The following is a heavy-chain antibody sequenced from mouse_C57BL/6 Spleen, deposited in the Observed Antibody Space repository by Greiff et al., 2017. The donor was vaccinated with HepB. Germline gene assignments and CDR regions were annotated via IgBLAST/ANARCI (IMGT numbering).Heavy chain of an antibody. Sequence: QVQLQQPGAELVRPGSSVKLSCKASGYTFTSYWMDWVKQRPGQGLEWIGNIYPSDSETHYNQKFKYKATLTVDKSSSTAYMQLSSLTSEDSAVYYCAREGYYSNPYAMDYWGQGTSVTVSS. CDR1: GYTFTSYW. D-gene: IGHD2-5*01. CDR3: AREGYYSNPYAMDY. CDR2: IYPSDSET. J-gene: IGHJ4*01. V-gene: IGHV1-61*01.